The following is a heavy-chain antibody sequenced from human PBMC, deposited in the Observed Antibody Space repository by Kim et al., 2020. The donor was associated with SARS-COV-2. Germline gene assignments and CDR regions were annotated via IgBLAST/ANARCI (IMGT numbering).Heavy chain of an antibody. D-gene: IGHD6-13*01. J-gene: IGHJ4*02. CDR3: TTPISAAGRGY. Sequence: GGSLRLSCAASGFPFSNVWMSWVRQAPGRGLEWVGRIKSKTDGEATDYAAPVKGRFTMSRDDSKNTLHLQMNSLETEDTGVYYCTTPISAAGRGYWGQGTLVTVSS. CDR2: IKSKTDGEAT. V-gene: IGHV3-15*01. CDR1: GFPFSNVW.